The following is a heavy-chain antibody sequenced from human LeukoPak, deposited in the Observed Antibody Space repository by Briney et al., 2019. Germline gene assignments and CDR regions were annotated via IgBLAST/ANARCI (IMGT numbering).Heavy chain of an antibody. J-gene: IGHJ6*03. CDR2: IIPIFGTA. CDR1: GYTFTSYY. V-gene: IGHV1-69*13. CDR3: AGSYGSGSPWAGGYYYYYMDV. Sequence: SVTVSCKASGYTFTSYYMHWVRQAPGQGLEWMGGIIPIFGTANYAQKFQGRVTITADESTSTAYMELSSLRSEDTAVYYCAGSYGSGSPWAGGYYYYYMDVWGKGTTVTISS. D-gene: IGHD3-10*01.